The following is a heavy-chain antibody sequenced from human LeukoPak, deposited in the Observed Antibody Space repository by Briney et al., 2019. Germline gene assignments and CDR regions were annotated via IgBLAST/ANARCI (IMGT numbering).Heavy chain of an antibody. V-gene: IGHV3-21*01. CDR3: ARALVPAATRYYYYMDV. J-gene: IGHJ6*03. D-gene: IGHD2-2*01. CDR1: GFTFSSHW. Sequence: GGSLRLSCAASGFTFSSHWMTWVRQAPGKGLEWVSSISSSSSYIYYADSVKGRFTISRDNAKNSLYLQMNSLRAEDMAVYYCARALVPAATRYYYYMDVWGKGTTVTVSS. CDR2: ISSSSSYI.